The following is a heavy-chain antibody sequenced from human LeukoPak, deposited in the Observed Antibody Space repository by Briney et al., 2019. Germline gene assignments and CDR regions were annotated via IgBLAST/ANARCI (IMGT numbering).Heavy chain of an antibody. CDR2: ISAYNGKT. D-gene: IGHD6-6*01. V-gene: IGHV1-18*01. CDR3: ARDLIAVRPGWFDP. Sequence: ASVKVSCKASGYTFTTYGINWVRQAPGQGLEWMGWISAYNGKTNYAQKFQGTVTMTTDTSTSTAYLELRSLRSDDTAIYYCARDLIAVRPGWFDPWGQGTLVTVS. CDR1: GYTFTTYG. J-gene: IGHJ5*02.